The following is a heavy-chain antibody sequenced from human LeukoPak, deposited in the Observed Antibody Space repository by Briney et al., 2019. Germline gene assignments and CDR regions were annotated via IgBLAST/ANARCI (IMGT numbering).Heavy chain of an antibody. D-gene: IGHD2-15*01. V-gene: IGHV3-33*03. J-gene: IGHJ6*03. CDR2: IWHGGSTQ. CDR3: AGSSGGTTRYYYYMDV. Sequence: GRSLRLSCAASGFTFSSYGMHWVRQAPGKGLEWVAVIWHGGSTQFYGDSVEGRFTISRDDSKNTLYLQMNSLRAEDTAVYYCAGSSGGTTRYYYYMDVWGKGTTVTVSS. CDR1: GFTFSSYG.